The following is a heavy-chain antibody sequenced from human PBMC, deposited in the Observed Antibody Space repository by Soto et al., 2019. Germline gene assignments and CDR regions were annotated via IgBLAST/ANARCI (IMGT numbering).Heavy chain of an antibody. Sequence: GGSLRLSCAASGFTFDDYTMHWVRQAPGKGLEWLSLISWDGGITYYADSVKGRFTISRDNNRNSLYLQMNSLRTEDTALYYCMIAARPQHPYYYYGMDVWGQGTTVTVSS. D-gene: IGHD6-6*01. V-gene: IGHV3-43*01. J-gene: IGHJ6*02. CDR2: ISWDGGIT. CDR3: MIAARPQHPYYYYGMDV. CDR1: GFTFDDYT.